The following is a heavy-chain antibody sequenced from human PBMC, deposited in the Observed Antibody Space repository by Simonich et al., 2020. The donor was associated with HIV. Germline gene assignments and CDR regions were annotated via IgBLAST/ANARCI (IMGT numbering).Heavy chain of an antibody. Sequence: QVQLVQSGAEVMQPGASVKVYCKASGYTFIDYYIHWVRQAPGQGLEWMGRISPNNGGTDYTHKFQGRVTMTRDTSISTAYLGLSRLRFDDTAVYYCATHGPGSSSSALDIWGQGTTVTVSS. CDR1: GYTFIDYY. J-gene: IGHJ3*02. V-gene: IGHV1-2*06. CDR2: ISPNNGGT. CDR3: ATHGPGSSSSALDI. D-gene: IGHD6-6*01.